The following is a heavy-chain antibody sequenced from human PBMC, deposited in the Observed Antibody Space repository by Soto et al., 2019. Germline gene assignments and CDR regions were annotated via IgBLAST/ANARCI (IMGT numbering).Heavy chain of an antibody. V-gene: IGHV3-74*01. Sequence: EVQLVESGGGLVQPGGSLRLSCAASGFTFSSYWMHWVRQAPGKGLVWVSRINSDGSSTSYAASVKGRFTISRDNAKNARNLQRNRLRDKDTAVYYCTRDLAYYDCWIGSTPRSYGMDVWGQGTTVTVSS. J-gene: IGHJ6*02. CDR2: INSDGSST. D-gene: IGHD3-3*01. CDR3: TRDLAYYDCWIGSTPRSYGMDV. CDR1: GFTFSSYW.